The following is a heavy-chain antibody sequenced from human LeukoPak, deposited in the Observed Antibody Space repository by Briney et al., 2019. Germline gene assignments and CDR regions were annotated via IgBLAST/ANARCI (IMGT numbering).Heavy chain of an antibody. CDR3: ARGILNFDY. CDR1: GLTFSSYA. J-gene: IGHJ4*02. Sequence: GGSLRLSCAASGLTFSSYAMSWVRQAPGEGLEWVSVIYSGGSTYYADSVKGRFTISRDNSKNTLYLQMNSLRAEDTAVYYCARGILNFDYWGQGTLVTVSS. CDR2: IYSGGST. V-gene: IGHV3-66*01.